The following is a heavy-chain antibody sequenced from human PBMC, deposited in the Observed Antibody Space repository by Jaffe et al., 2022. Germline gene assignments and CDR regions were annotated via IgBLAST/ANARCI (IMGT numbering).Heavy chain of an antibody. Sequence: QVQLVESGGGLVKPGGSLRLSCAASGFTFSDYYMSWIRQAPGKGLEWVSYISSSGSTIYYADSVKGRFTISRDNAKNSLYLQMNSLRAEDTAVYYCRGFWSGPHYYYYYYYMDVWGKGTTVTVSS. CDR1: GFTFSDYY. V-gene: IGHV3-11*01. CDR2: ISSSGSTI. D-gene: IGHD3-3*01. CDR3: RGFWSGPHYYYYYYYMDV. J-gene: IGHJ6*03.